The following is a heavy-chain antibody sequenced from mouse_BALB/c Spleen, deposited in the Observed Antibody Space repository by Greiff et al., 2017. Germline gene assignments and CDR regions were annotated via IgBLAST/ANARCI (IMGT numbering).Heavy chain of an antibody. CDR1: GFTFSSYG. J-gene: IGHJ4*01. CDR2: INSNGGST. CDR3: ARGPGMDY. Sequence: EVQRVESGGGLVQPGGSLKLSCAASGFTFSSYGMSWVRQTPDKRLELVATINSNGGSTYYPDSVKGRFTISRDNAKNTLYLQMSSLKSEDTAMYYCARGPGMDYWGQGTSVTVSS. V-gene: IGHV5-6-3*01.